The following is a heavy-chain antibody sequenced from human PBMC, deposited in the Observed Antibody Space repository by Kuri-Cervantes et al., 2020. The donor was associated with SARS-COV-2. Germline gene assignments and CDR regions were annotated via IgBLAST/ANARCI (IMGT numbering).Heavy chain of an antibody. D-gene: IGHD1-26*01. Sequence: ASVKVSCKASGYTFTSYGISWVRQAPGQGLEWMGWISAYNGNTNYAQKFQGRVTITADESTSTAYMELSSLRSEDTAVYYCARVGANVIRPENWFGPWGQGTLVTVSS. J-gene: IGHJ5*02. CDR1: GYTFTSYG. CDR3: ARVGANVIRPENWFGP. V-gene: IGHV1-18*01. CDR2: ISAYNGNT.